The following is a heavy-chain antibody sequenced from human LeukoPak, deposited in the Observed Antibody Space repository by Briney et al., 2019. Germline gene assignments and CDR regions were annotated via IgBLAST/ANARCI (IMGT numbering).Heavy chain of an antibody. Sequence: ASVKVSCKASGYTLTSYYMHWVRQAPGQGLEWMGIINPGYGFTSYAQKFQDRVTMTRDTSTSTVYMELSSLRSEDTAVYFCTRTDTDYGDYGLAFDIWGQGTMVTFSS. CDR2: INPGYGFT. V-gene: IGHV1-46*01. J-gene: IGHJ3*02. CDR3: TRTDTDYGDYGLAFDI. CDR1: GYTLTSYY. D-gene: IGHD4-17*01.